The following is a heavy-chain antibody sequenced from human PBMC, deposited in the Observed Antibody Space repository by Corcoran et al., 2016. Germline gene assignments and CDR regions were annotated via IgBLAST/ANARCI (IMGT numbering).Heavy chain of an antibody. CDR2: INHSGST. CDR3: VGWDLRQQLVQGAPGNRHFDY. Sequence: QVQLQQWGAGLLKPSETLSLTCAVYGGSFSGYYWSWIRQPPGKGLEWIGEINHSGSTNYNPSLKSRVTISVDTAKNQFSLKLSSVTAADTAVYYCVGWDLRQQLVQGAPGNRHFDYWGQGTLVTVSS. J-gene: IGHJ4*02. CDR1: GGSFSGYY. D-gene: IGHD6-13*01. V-gene: IGHV4-34*01.